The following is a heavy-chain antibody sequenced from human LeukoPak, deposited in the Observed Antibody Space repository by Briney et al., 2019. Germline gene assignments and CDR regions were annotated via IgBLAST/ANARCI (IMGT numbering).Heavy chain of an antibody. CDR1: GFTFSTYI. D-gene: IGHD6-13*01. J-gene: IGHJ4*02. CDR3: SNLYSSNY. Sequence: GGSLRLSCAASGFTFSTYIMNWVRQAPGKGLEWVSGISGGGGSTYYVASVKGRFTISRDNSKDTLYLQMNSLRAEDTAVYYCSNLYSSNYWGQGTLVTVSS. V-gene: IGHV3-23*01. CDR2: ISGGGGST.